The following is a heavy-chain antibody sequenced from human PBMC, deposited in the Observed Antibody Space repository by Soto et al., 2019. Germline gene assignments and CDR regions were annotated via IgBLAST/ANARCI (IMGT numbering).Heavy chain of an antibody. CDR1: VFTFSSYW. CDR3: ARDTAMGPLDY. CDR2: INQDGSEK. D-gene: IGHD5-18*01. V-gene: IGHV3-7*03. J-gene: IGHJ4*02. Sequence: PVGSLRLSCSASVFTFSSYWVSGFRRAPGKGLEWVANINQDGSEKYYVDSVKGRFTISRDNAKNSLYLQMNSLRAEDTAVYYCARDTAMGPLDYWGQGTRVTV.